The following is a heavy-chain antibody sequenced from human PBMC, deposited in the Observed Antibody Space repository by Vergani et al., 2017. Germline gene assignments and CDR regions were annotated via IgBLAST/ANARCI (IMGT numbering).Heavy chain of an antibody. CDR2: IYYSGST. CDR1: GGSISSSSYY. CDR3: ARHVKTLGSSRGWFDP. Sequence: QLQLQESGPGLVKPSETLSLTCTVSGGSISSSSYYWGWIRHPPGKGLEWIGSIYYSGSTYYNPSLKSRVTISVDTSKNQFSLKLSSVTAADTAVYYCARHVKTLGSSRGWFDPWGQGTLVTVSS. D-gene: IGHD6-6*01. V-gene: IGHV4-39*01. J-gene: IGHJ5*02.